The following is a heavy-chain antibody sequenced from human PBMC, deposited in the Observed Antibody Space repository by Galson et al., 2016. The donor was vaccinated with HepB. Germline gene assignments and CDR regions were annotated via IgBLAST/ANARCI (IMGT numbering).Heavy chain of an antibody. CDR1: GFTFSDYY. CDR3: AKKAHILTGPDAFDI. CDR2: ISSSSSTI. J-gene: IGHJ3*02. D-gene: IGHD3-9*01. Sequence: SLRLSCAASGFTFSDYYMSWIRQAPGKGLEWISYISSSSSTIYYADSVKGRFTISRDNSKNTLYLQMSSLRAEDTAVYYCAKKAHILTGPDAFDIWGQGTMVTVSS. V-gene: IGHV3-11*04.